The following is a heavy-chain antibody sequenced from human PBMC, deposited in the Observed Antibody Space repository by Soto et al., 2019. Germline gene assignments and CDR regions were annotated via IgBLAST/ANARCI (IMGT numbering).Heavy chain of an antibody. CDR2: ISSGGSSI. J-gene: IGHJ4*02. CDR1: GFTFNSYE. CDR3: ARVNLVSGYYNFDY. D-gene: IGHD3-22*01. V-gene: IGHV3-48*03. Sequence: GSLRLSCAASGFTFNSYEMIWVRQAPGKGLEWVSYISSGGSSINYADSVKGRFTISRDNAKNSLYLQVNSLRAEDTAVYYCARVNLVSGYYNFDYWGQGALVTVSS.